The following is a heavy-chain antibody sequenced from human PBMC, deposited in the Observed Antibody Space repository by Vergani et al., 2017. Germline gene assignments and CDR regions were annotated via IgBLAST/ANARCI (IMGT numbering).Heavy chain of an antibody. Sequence: QVQLVESGGGVVQPGRSLRLSCAASGFTFSSYGMHWVRQAPVKGLEWVAVIWYDGSNKYYADSVKGRFTISRDNSKNTLYLQMNSLRDEDTAVYYCARVGSSWVSQFDYWGQGTLVTVSS. V-gene: IGHV3-33*01. J-gene: IGHJ4*02. D-gene: IGHD6-6*01. CDR2: IWYDGSNK. CDR3: ARVGSSWVSQFDY. CDR1: GFTFSSYG.